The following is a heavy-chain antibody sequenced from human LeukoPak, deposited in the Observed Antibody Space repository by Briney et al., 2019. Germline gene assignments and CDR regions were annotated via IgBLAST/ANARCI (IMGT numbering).Heavy chain of an antibody. CDR2: ISAYNGNT. CDR1: GYTFTSYG. V-gene: IGHV1-18*01. CDR3: ARMGDQRHCSSTSRVCPDAFDI. Sequence: ASVKVSCKASGYTFTSYGISWVRQAPGQGLERMGWISAYNGNTNYAQKLQGRVTMTTDTSTSTAYMELRSLRSDDTAVYYCARMGDQRHCSSTSRVCPDAFDIWGQGTMVTVSS. J-gene: IGHJ3*02. D-gene: IGHD2-2*01.